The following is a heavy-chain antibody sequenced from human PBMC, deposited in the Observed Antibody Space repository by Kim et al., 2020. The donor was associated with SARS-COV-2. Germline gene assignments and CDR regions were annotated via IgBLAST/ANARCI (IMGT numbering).Heavy chain of an antibody. CDR1: GFTFSSYW. Sequence: GGSLRLSCAASGFTFSSYWMHWVRQAPGKGLVWVSRINPDGTSTTYADSVKGRFTVSRDIAKNTLYLQMNTLRAEDTAVYYCATTIAVAHYYGLDVWGLGTTVTVSS. CDR2: INPDGTST. J-gene: IGHJ6*02. CDR3: ATTIAVAHYYGLDV. D-gene: IGHD6-19*01. V-gene: IGHV3-74*01.